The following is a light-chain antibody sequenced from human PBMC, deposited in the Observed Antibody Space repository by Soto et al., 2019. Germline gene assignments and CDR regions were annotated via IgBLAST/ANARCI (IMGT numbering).Light chain of an antibody. J-gene: IGKJ2*01. CDR2: WAS. V-gene: IGKV4-1*01. CDR3: QQSYSIPYT. CDR1: QSVLYSSNNKNY. Sequence: DIVMTLSPDSLAVSLGEKATINCKSSQSVLYSSNNKNYLAWYQQKPGQPPKLLISWASTRESGVPDRFTGSGSGTDFTLTISSLQAEDVAVYYCQQSYSIPYTFGQGTKLEIK.